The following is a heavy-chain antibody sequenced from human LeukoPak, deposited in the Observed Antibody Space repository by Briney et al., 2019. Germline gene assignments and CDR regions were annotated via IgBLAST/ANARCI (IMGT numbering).Heavy chain of an antibody. J-gene: IGHJ4*02. CDR3: VRGRYNYGYIFDY. V-gene: IGHV3-21*01. Sequence: PGGSLRLSCAASGFTFSGYSMNWVRQAPGKGLEWASSISSSRSYIYYADSMKGRFTVSRDNARNSVYLQMNSLRVEDTAVYYCVRGRYNYGYIFDYWGQGPLVTVSS. D-gene: IGHD5-18*01. CDR2: ISSSRSYI. CDR1: GFTFSGYS.